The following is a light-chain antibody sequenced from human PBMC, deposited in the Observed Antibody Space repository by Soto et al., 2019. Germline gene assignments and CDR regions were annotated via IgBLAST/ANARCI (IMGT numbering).Light chain of an antibody. J-gene: IGKJ2*01. CDR1: QSIARN. CDR3: QQYGSSVFT. CDR2: GAS. V-gene: IGKV3-20*01. Sequence: EIVMTQSPATLSVSPGERGTLSCRASQSIARNLAWYQQKLGQAPRLLIYGASIRAAGIPDRLNGSGSGTDFTLTISRLEPEDFAMYYCQQYGSSVFTFGQGTKVDIK.